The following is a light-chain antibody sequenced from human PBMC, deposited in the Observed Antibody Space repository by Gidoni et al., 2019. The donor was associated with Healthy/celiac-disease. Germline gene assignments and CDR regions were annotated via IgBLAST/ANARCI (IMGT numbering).Light chain of an antibody. CDR2: GAS. J-gene: IGKJ2*01. CDR1: QSVSSSY. V-gene: IGKV3-20*01. Sequence: EIALTQSPGTLSLSPGERATLSCRASQSVSSSYLAWYQQKPGQAPRLLIYGASIRATGIPDRFSGSESGTDFTLTISRLEAEDFAVYFCQQDGSSPLFTFGQGTKLEIK. CDR3: QQDGSSPLFT.